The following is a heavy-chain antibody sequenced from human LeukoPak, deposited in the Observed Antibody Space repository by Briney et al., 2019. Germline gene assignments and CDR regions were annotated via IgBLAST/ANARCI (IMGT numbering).Heavy chain of an antibody. J-gene: IGHJ4*02. D-gene: IGHD3-10*01. CDR1: GGSISSSSYY. CDR2: IYYSGST. CDR3: ARLGITTVRGVN. Sequence: SETLSLTCTVSGGSISSSSYYWGWIRQPPGKGLEWIGSIYYSGSTYYNPSLKSRVTISVDTSKNQFSLKLSSVTAADTAVYYCARLGITTVRGVNWGQGTLVTVSS. V-gene: IGHV4-39*01.